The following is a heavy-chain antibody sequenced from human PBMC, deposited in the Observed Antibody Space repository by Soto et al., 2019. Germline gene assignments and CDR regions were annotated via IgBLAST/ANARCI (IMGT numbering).Heavy chain of an antibody. V-gene: IGHV4-30-4*01. CDR3: ARDTFSDNSSGYYRTFDY. J-gene: IGHJ4*02. D-gene: IGHD3-22*01. Sequence: SETLSLTCTVSGGSISSGDYYWSWIRQPPGKGLEWIGYIYYSGSTYYNPSLKSRVTISVDTSKNQFSLKLSSGTAADTAVYYCARDTFSDNSSGYYRTFDYWGQGTLVTVSS. CDR1: GGSISSGDYY. CDR2: IYYSGST.